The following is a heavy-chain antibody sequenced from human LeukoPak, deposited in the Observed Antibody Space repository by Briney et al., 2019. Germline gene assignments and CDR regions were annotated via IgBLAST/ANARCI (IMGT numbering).Heavy chain of an antibody. CDR3: ARGFWSGYYLKGAFDI. V-gene: IGHV4-39*07. Sequence: PSETLSLTCTVSGGSISSSSYYWGWIRQPPGKGLEWIGSIYYSGSTYYNPSLKSRVTISVDTSKNQFSLKLSSVTAADTAVYYCARGFWSGYYLKGAFDIWGQGTMVTVSS. J-gene: IGHJ3*02. CDR2: IYYSGST. CDR1: GGSISSSSYY. D-gene: IGHD3-3*01.